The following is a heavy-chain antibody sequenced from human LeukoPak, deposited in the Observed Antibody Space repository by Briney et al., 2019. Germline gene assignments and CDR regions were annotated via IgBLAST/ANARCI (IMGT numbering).Heavy chain of an antibody. CDR2: VYYSGST. CDR3: PRHTAGYSFAYPFDY. V-gene: IGHV4-59*02. Sequence: SETLSLTCTVSGVSVNSYYWSWIRQPPGKGLEWIAYVYYSGSTNYNPSLKSRVTMSVDTSKNQCSLKLSYVTAADTAVYYCPRHTAGYSFAYPFDYWGQRTLVTVSS. CDR1: GVSVNSYY. J-gene: IGHJ4*02. D-gene: IGHD5-18*01.